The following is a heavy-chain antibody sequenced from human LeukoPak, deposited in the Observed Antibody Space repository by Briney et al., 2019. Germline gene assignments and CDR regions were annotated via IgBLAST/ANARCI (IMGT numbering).Heavy chain of an antibody. D-gene: IGHD6-13*01. Sequence: ASVKVSRKASGYTFTGYYMHWVRQAPGQGLEWMGWINPNSGGTNYAQKFQGWVTMTRDTSISTAYMELSRLRSDDTAVYYCARDSISAAGPTTYYYYYYGMDVWGQGTTVTVSS. J-gene: IGHJ6*02. CDR3: ARDSISAAGPTTYYYYYYGMDV. CDR2: INPNSGGT. CDR1: GYTFTGYY. V-gene: IGHV1-2*04.